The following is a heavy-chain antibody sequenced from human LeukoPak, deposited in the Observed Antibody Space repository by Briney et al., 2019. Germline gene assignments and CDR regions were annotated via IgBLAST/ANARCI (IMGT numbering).Heavy chain of an antibody. Sequence: PGGSLRLSCAASGFTFSSYDMHWVRQATGKGLEWVSAIGTAGDTYYPGSVKGRFTISRENAKNSLYLQMNSLRAGDTAVYYCARVSIIGAFDIWGQGTMVTVSS. D-gene: IGHD3-10*01. CDR2: IGTAGDT. V-gene: IGHV3-13*01. J-gene: IGHJ3*02. CDR1: GFTFSSYD. CDR3: ARVSIIGAFDI.